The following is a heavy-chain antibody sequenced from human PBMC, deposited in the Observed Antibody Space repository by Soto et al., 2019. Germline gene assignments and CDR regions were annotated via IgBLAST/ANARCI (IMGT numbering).Heavy chain of an antibody. D-gene: IGHD5-18*01. V-gene: IGHV3-23*01. CDR3: AKVTSRESGYSYGKSDY. J-gene: IGHJ4*02. Sequence: SLRLSCAASGFTFSSYAMNWVRQAPGKGLQWVSAINDVGYSTYYADSVKGRFTISRDNSKNTLYLQMSSLRAEDTAVYFCAKVTSRESGYSYGKSDYWGQGTPVTVSS. CDR1: GFTFSSYA. CDR2: INDVGYST.